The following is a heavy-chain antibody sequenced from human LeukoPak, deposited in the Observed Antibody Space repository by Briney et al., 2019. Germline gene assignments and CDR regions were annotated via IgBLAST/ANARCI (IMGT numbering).Heavy chain of an antibody. CDR3: ARDLDWGAFDA. J-gene: IGHJ5*02. D-gene: IGHD3-9*01. CDR2: ITPSGSVS. V-gene: IGHV3-23*01. Sequence: GGTLRLSCAASGFTFSRHGINWVRQAPGKGLEWVSGITPSGSVSYYAESVKGRFTISRDNSKNTVSLHMNSLRAEDTALYYCARDLDWGAFDAWGQGTLVTVSS. CDR1: GFTFSRHG.